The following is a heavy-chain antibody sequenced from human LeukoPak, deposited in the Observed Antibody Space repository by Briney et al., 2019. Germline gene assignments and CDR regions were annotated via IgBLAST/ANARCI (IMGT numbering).Heavy chain of an antibody. Sequence: GGSLRLSCAASGFTFSNAWMTWVRQAPGKGLEWVGRIKSKTEGGTTDYGAPVKGRFIISRDDSENTLYVQMNSLKTEDTGVYFCTTVNWGSSWYVDYWGQGTLVTVSS. J-gene: IGHJ4*02. D-gene: IGHD6-13*01. CDR3: TTVNWGSSWYVDY. CDR1: GFTFSNAW. V-gene: IGHV3-15*01. CDR2: IKSKTEGGTT.